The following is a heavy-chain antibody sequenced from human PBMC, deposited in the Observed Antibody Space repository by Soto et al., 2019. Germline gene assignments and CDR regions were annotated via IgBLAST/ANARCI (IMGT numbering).Heavy chain of an antibody. J-gene: IGHJ6*02. D-gene: IGHD2-15*01. V-gene: IGHV3-30-3*01. CDR1: GFTFSNFA. CDR2: ISYDGSHK. CDR3: ARDYSYQRAMDV. Sequence: HPVGSLRLSCAASGFTFSNFAMYWVRQAPGKGLEWVTVISYDGSHKYYADSVKGRFTISRDNSKNTLYLQMNNLRAEDSAVYFCARDYSYQRAMDVWGQGTTVTVSS.